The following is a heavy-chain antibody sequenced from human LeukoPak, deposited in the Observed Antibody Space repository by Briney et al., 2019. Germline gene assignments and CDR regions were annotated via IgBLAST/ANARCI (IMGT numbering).Heavy chain of an antibody. CDR1: GFTFSRWT. Sequence: GGSLRLSCSASGFTFSRWTMYWVRQAPWKGLEYVSAMSDDGDDTFYAKSVQGRFTISRDNSRNRLYLQMGSLRVEDMAVYYCASAYCGGDCYPGAVDVWGQGTMVRVSS. CDR3: ASAYCGGDCYPGAVDV. CDR2: MSDDGDDT. J-gene: IGHJ3*01. V-gene: IGHV3-64*01. D-gene: IGHD2-21*02.